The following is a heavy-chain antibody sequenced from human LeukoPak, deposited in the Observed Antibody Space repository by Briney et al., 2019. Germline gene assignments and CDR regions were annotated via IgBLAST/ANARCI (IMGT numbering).Heavy chain of an antibody. CDR1: GFTFNTYA. CDR3: AKHPPFYFDRSGFYQDY. J-gene: IGHJ4*02. Sequence: GGSLRLSCAASGFTFNTYAMSWVRQAPGKGLEWVSSITGSGGATYYADSVKGRFTISRDNSKNTLYLQMSSLRAEDSAVYYCAKHPPFYFDRSGFYQDYWGQGTLVTVSS. D-gene: IGHD3-22*01. V-gene: IGHV3-23*01. CDR2: ITGSGGAT.